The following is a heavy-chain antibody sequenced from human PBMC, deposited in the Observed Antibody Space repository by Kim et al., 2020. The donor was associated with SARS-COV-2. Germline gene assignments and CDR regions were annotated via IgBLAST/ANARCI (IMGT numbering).Heavy chain of an antibody. CDR1: GFTFSRYA. J-gene: IGHJ4*02. CDR2: ISDSGVRT. CDR3: EAPDY. Sequence: GGSLRLSCAASGFTFSRYAMSWARQAPGKGLEWVSTISDSGVRTYQADSVKGRFIISRDNSKTTLFLHMNSLSADATVVYCCEAPDYCGPRSLVNVS. V-gene: IGHV3-23*01.